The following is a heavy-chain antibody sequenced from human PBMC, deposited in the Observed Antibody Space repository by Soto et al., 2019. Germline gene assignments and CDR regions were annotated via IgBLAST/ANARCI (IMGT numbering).Heavy chain of an antibody. CDR3: AGLSGGSPEISDY. CDR2: IYYSGST. CDR1: GGSISRGDYY. J-gene: IGHJ4*02. Sequence: SETLSLTCTVSGGSISRGDYYWSWIRQPPGKGLEWIGYIYYSGSTYYNPSLKSRVTISVDTSKTQFSLKLSSVTAADTAVYYCAGLSGGSPEISDYWGQGTLVTVSS. V-gene: IGHV4-30-4*01. D-gene: IGHD2-15*01.